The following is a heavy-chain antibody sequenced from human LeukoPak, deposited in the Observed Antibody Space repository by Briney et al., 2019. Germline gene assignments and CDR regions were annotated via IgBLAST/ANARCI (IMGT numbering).Heavy chain of an antibody. CDR2: INHSGSS. CDR3: ARDHPHDKGYSGYSYFDS. D-gene: IGHD5-12*01. J-gene: IGHJ4*02. Sequence: SETLSLTCAVYGGSFRGYYWSWIRQPPGKGLEWIGEINHSGSSNYNPSLKSRVTISLDTSKNQFSLNLSSVTAADTAVYYCARDHPHDKGYSGYSYFDSWGQGTLVTVSS. V-gene: IGHV4-34*01. CDR1: GGSFRGYY.